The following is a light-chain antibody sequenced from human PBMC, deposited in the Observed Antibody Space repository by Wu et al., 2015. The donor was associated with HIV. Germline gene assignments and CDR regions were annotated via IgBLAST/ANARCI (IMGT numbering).Light chain of an antibody. CDR3: QQYSSSPIT. V-gene: IGKV3-20*01. CDR1: QSVSSSF. Sequence: EIVLTQSPDTLSLSPGERATLSCRASQSVSSSFLAWYQQKPGQAPRLLIYGASSRATGIPDRFSGSGSGTDFTLTISRLEPEDFAVYYCQQYSSSPITFGPGTRLEIK. CDR2: GAS. J-gene: IGKJ5*01.